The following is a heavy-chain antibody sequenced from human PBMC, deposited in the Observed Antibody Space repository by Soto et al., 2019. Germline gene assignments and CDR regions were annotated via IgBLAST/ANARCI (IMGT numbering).Heavy chain of an antibody. CDR2: ISSDSDSI. CDR3: ARQRFGSFSGSYVFDL. J-gene: IGHJ5*02. D-gene: IGHD3-16*01. CDR1: GFSFEIYH. Sequence: RRLSCEAAGFSFEIYHMNWVRQAPGKGLEWVSSISSDSDSIFYGDSVKGRFIISRDNAKNSLFLQMNNLSGDDTAVYYCARQRFGSFSGSYVFDLWGQGTPVTVSS. V-gene: IGHV3-21*01.